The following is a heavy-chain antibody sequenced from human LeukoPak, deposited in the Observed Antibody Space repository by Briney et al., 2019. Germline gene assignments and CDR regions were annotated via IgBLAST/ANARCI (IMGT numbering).Heavy chain of an antibody. Sequence: PSETLSLTCTVSGYSISSGYYWGWIRQPPGKGLEWIGGIYHSGSTYYNPSLKSRVTISVDTSKNQFSLKLSSVTAADTAVYYCARQRIAVAGTPNWFDPWGQGTLVTVSS. CDR2: IYHSGST. D-gene: IGHD6-19*01. V-gene: IGHV4-38-2*02. J-gene: IGHJ5*02. CDR1: GYSISSGYY. CDR3: ARQRIAVAGTPNWFDP.